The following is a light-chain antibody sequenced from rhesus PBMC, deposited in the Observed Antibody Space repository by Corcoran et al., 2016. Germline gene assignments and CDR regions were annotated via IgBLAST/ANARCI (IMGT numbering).Light chain of an antibody. Sequence: DIQMTQSPSSLSASVGDRVTITCRASENVNNYLNWYQQKQGKAPKLLIYKASTLQSGVPSRFSGSGSVTEYTFTISSLQPEDVATYYCQHGYGTPYSFGQGTKVEIK. CDR2: KAS. J-gene: IGKJ2*01. CDR1: ENVNNY. CDR3: QHGYGTPYS. V-gene: IGKV1-74*01.